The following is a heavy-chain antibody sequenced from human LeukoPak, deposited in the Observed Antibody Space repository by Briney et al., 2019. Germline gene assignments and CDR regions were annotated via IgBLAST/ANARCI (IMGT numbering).Heavy chain of an antibody. CDR3: AKELDEAMVLDY. CDR1: GFTFSSYG. Sequence: GGSLRLSCAASGFTFSSYGMHWVRQAPGKGLEWVSLISWDGGSTYYADSVKGRFTISRDNSKNSLYLQMNSLRTEDTALYYCAKELDEAMVLDYWSQGTLVTVSS. D-gene: IGHD5-18*01. V-gene: IGHV3-43*01. CDR2: ISWDGGST. J-gene: IGHJ4*02.